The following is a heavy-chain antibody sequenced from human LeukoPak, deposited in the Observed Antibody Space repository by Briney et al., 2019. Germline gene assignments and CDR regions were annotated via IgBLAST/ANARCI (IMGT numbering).Heavy chain of an antibody. CDR2: ISSGSSDI. Sequence: GGSLRLSCAVSGFTFSTYSMTWVRQAPGKGLEWVSSISSGSSDISYADSVKGRFTISRDNAKYSLYLQVNSLRAEDTAVYFCAKVGTYMITFGGVTYPDYWGQGTLVTVSS. CDR3: AKVGTYMITFGGVTYPDY. J-gene: IGHJ4*02. CDR1: GFTFSTYS. V-gene: IGHV3-21*01. D-gene: IGHD3-16*01.